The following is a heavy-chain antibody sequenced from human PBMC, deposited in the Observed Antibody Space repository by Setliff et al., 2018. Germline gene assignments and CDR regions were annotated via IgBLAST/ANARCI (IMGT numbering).Heavy chain of an antibody. J-gene: IGHJ4*02. CDR3: SRNLQGSGDYVVDY. CDR2: IKKDGSIK. Sequence: GGSLRLSCAASGFTFRSYWMSWVRQAPGKGLEWVANIKKDGSIKYYLDSVRGRFTISRDNAEKSLTLQMNSLRVEDTAVYYCSRNLQGSGDYVVDYWGQGTLVTVSS. V-gene: IGHV3-7*01. CDR1: GFTFRSYW. D-gene: IGHD4-17*01.